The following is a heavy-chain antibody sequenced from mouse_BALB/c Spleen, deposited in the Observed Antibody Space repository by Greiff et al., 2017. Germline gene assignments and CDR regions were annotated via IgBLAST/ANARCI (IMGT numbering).Heavy chain of an antibody. Sequence: VQLVESGPGLVAPSQCLSITCTVSGFSLTGYGVNWVRQPPGKGLEWLGMIWGDGSTDYNSALKSRLSISKDNSKSQVFLKMNSLQTDDTARYYWARSTYYGSSRAWFAYWGQGTLVTVSA. V-gene: IGHV2-6-7*01. CDR3: ARSTYYGSSRAWFAY. J-gene: IGHJ3*01. CDR2: IWGDGST. D-gene: IGHD1-1*01. CDR1: GFSLTGYG.